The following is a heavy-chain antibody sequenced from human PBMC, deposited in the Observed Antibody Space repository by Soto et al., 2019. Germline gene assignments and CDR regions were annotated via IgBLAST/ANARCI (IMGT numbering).Heavy chain of an antibody. Sequence: QPGGSLRLSCAASGFTFSSYAMCWVRQAPGQGLEWVSGISDSGGSTYYADSVKGRFTISRDNSKNTLYLQMNSLRAEDTAVYYCAKGTYYYGSAPYYFDYWGQGTLVTVSS. CDR2: ISDSGGST. V-gene: IGHV3-23*01. CDR1: GFTFSSYA. D-gene: IGHD3-10*01. J-gene: IGHJ4*02. CDR3: AKGTYYYGSAPYYFDY.